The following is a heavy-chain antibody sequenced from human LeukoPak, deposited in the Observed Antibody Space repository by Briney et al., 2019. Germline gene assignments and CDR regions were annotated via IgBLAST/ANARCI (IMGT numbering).Heavy chain of an antibody. Sequence: AGGSLRLSCAASGFTFSRYSMNWVRQAPGKGPEWVSYITNSSNNIYYADSVKGRFTVSRDNAKNSLYLQMNSLRAEDTAVYYCASAKFDYWGQGTLVTVSS. V-gene: IGHV3-48*04. CDR2: ITNSSNNI. J-gene: IGHJ4*02. CDR3: ASAKFDY. CDR1: GFTFSRYS.